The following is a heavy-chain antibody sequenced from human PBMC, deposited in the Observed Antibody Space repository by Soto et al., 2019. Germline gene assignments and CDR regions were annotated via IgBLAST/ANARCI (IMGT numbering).Heavy chain of an antibody. CDR2: ISGSGGAT. Sequence: PGGSLRLSCAASGFTFSTYVMSWVRQAPGKGLEWVSSISGSGGATYYADSVKGRFTVSRDNSEKMMYLQMNSLRVEDTALYYCAKDDAVVDALFDYWGQGTLVTVSS. D-gene: IGHD2-15*01. CDR3: AKDDAVVDALFDY. V-gene: IGHV3-23*01. J-gene: IGHJ4*02. CDR1: GFTFSTYV.